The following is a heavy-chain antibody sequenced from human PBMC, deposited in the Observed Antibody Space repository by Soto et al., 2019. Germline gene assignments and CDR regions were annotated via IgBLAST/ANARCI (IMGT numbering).Heavy chain of an antibody. D-gene: IGHD1-1*01. CDR1: GGSIRSYY. CDR3: ARLATRYYFDY. CDR2: IYYSGST. J-gene: IGHJ4*02. Sequence: QVQLQESGPGLVKPSEILSLTCTVSGGSIRSYYWSWIRQPPGKGLEWIGYIYYSGSTNYNPSLKSRVTISVVTSKNQFSLKMSSVTAADTAVYYCARLATRYYFDYWGQGTLVTVSS. V-gene: IGHV4-59*01.